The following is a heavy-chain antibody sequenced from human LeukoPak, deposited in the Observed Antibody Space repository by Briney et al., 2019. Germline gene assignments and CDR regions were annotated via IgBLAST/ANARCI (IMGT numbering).Heavy chain of an antibody. CDR3: AELGITMIGGV. D-gene: IGHD3-10*02. J-gene: IGHJ6*04. CDR2: FSVNDKTT. V-gene: IGHV3-23*01. CDR1: GFTFSSYA. Sequence: GGSLRLSCAASGFTFSSYAMSWVRQAPGKGLEWVSGFSVNDKTTYYADSVKGRFTISRDNAKNSLYLQMNSLRAEDTAVYYCAELGITMIGGVWGKGTTVTISS.